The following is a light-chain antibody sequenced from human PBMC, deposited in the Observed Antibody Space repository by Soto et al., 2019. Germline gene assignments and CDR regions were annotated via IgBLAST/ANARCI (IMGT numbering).Light chain of an antibody. CDR1: SSDVGGYNS. J-gene: IGLJ2*01. V-gene: IGLV2-14*01. Sequence: QSVLTQPASGSGSPGQSITISCTGTSSDVGGYNSVSWYQQHPGKAPKLMIYDVTNRPSGVSDRFSGSKSGNTAALTISILQADDEADYYCSSYTSSSLLVFGGGTKLTVL. CDR3: SSYTSSSLLV. CDR2: DVT.